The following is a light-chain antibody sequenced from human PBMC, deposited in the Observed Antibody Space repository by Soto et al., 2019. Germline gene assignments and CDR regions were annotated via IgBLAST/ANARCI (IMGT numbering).Light chain of an antibody. CDR2: GAS. CDR3: QQYNNWPQIP. CDR1: QSVSSN. V-gene: IGKV3D-15*01. J-gene: IGKJ5*01. Sequence: EIVMTQSPATLSVSPGERATLSCRASQSVSSNLAWYQQKPGQAPRLLIYGASIRATGIPARFSGSGSGTEFTLTISSLQSEDFAVYYCQQYNNWPQIPFGQGTRLEIK.